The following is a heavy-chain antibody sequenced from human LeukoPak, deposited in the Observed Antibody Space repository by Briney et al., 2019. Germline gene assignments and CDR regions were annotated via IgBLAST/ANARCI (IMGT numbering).Heavy chain of an antibody. J-gene: IGHJ4*02. Sequence: SETLSLTCTVSGGSIRSDYWSWVRQPPGKGLEWIGYIHYSGSTNYNASLKSRLTMSVDMSKNQFSLKLTSVTAADTAVYYCARLGRKTTVVPPDFDCWGQGTLVTASS. CDR3: ARLGRKTTVVPPDFDC. D-gene: IGHD4-23*01. CDR2: IHYSGST. V-gene: IGHV4-59*01. CDR1: GGSIRSDY.